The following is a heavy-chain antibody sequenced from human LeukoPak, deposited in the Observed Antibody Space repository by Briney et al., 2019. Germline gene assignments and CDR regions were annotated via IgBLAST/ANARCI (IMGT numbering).Heavy chain of an antibody. V-gene: IGHV3-30*03. Sequence: QSGGSLRLSCAASGLTFNSHGVHWVRQAPGKGLEWVAVISHNGRNTEYADLVKGRFTISRDNSKNTVYLQMSSLRAEDTALYYCATDRYQYDPSGYYYHFYYYGMDVWGQGTTVTVSS. CDR3: ATDRYQYDPSGYYYHFYYYGMDV. J-gene: IGHJ6*02. CDR2: ISHNGRNT. D-gene: IGHD3-22*01. CDR1: GLTFNSHG.